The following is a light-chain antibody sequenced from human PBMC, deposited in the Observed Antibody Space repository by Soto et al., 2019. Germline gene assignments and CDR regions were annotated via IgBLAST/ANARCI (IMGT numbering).Light chain of an antibody. J-gene: IGKJ1*01. V-gene: IGKV1-5*03. CDR1: QSISTY. Sequence: DIRLTQSPSPLSASVGDTVTITCRASQSISTYLNWFQQKPGKAPKLLIYKASSLESGVPSRFSGSGSGTEFTLTISSLQPDDFATYYCQQYNSYSPKTFGQGTKVDIK. CDR3: QQYNSYSPKT. CDR2: KAS.